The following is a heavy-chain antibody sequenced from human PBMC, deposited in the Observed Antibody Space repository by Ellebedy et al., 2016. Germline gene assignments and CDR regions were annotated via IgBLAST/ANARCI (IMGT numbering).Heavy chain of an antibody. Sequence: ASVKVSCKASGGTFSSYAISWVRQAPGQGLEWMGWMNPNSGNTGYAQKFQGRVTMTRNTSINTAYMELSSLRSEDTAVYYCARVGTTYYYGSGSYFGDYWGQGTLVTVSS. D-gene: IGHD3-10*01. J-gene: IGHJ4*02. CDR2: MNPNSGNT. CDR3: ARVGTTYYYGSGSYFGDY. CDR1: GGTFSSYA. V-gene: IGHV1-8*02.